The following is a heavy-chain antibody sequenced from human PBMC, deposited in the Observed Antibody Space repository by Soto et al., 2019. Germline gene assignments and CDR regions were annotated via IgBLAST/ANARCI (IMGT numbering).Heavy chain of an antibody. J-gene: IGHJ4*02. CDR3: ITAPWWPSAWGTYREKF. CDR2: IKSRGDGGAT. D-gene: IGHD3-16*02. Sequence: EVQLVESGGGLVKPGESLRLSCSASGFAFSAAWMNWVRQAPGQGLEWVGRIKSRGDGGATDYAAAVRGRFTISRDDSESTFYLLMNSLYVEDTAVYYCITAPWWPSAWGTYREKFWGQGTPVTVSS. CDR1: GFAFSAAW. V-gene: IGHV3-15*07.